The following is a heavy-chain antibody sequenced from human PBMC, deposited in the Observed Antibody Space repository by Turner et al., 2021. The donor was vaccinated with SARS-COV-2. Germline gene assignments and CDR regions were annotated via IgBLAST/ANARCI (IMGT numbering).Heavy chain of an antibody. J-gene: IGHJ6*02. CDR2: IYYSGIT. CDR1: GGSISSDSYY. D-gene: IGHD2-2*03. CDR3: ARLMDSIDYYYGMDV. Sequence: QLQLQESGPGLVKPSETLSLTCSLSGGSISSDSYYWGWIRQPPGKGLEWIGTIYYSGITYYNPSLKSRVTISVDTSKNQFSLKLSSVTAAETAVYYCARLMDSIDYYYGMDVWGQGTTVTVSS. V-gene: IGHV4-39*01.